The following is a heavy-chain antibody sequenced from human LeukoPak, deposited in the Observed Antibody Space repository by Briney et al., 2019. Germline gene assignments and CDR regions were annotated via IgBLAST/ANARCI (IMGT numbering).Heavy chain of an antibody. Sequence: SETLSLTCTVSGNSISSGYYWGWIRQPPGKGLKWIGSISHSGNTNYNPSLKSRVTMSIDTSKNQFSLKLTSVTAADTAVYYCARTPIYYFDNSGYYNWGQGTLVTVSS. CDR2: ISHSGNT. V-gene: IGHV4-38-2*02. CDR3: ARTPIYYFDNSGYYN. J-gene: IGHJ4*02. CDR1: GNSISSGYY. D-gene: IGHD3-22*01.